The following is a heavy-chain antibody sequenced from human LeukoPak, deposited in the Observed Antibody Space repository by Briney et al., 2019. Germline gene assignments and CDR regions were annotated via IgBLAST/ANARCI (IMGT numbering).Heavy chain of an antibody. D-gene: IGHD6-19*01. CDR3: AREGRIAVAAFDY. CDR2: IYYSGST. V-gene: IGHV4-59*01. J-gene: IGHJ4*02. Sequence: SETLSLTCTVSGVSISSYYWSWIRQPTGKGLEWIGYIYYSGSTNYNPSLKSRVTISVDTSKNQYSLKLSSVTAADTAVYYCAREGRIAVAAFDYWGQGTLVTVSS. CDR1: GVSISSYY.